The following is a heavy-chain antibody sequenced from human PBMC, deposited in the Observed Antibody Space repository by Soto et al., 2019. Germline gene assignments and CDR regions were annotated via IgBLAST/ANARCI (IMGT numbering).Heavy chain of an antibody. CDR1: GFTFDDYA. CDR2: ISWNSGSI. J-gene: IGHJ5*02. V-gene: IGHV3-9*01. D-gene: IGHD6-13*01. CDR3: AKDSAAGTVDWFDP. Sequence: EVQLVESGGGLVQPGRSLRLSCAASGFTFDDYAMHWVRQAPGKGLEWVSGISWNSGSIGYADSVKGRFTISRDNARNSLYLQMNSLRDEDTALYYCAKDSAAGTVDWFDPWGQGTLVTVSS.